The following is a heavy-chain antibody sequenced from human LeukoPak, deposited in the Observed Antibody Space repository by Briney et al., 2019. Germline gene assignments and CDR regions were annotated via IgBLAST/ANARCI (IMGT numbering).Heavy chain of an antibody. D-gene: IGHD6-13*01. V-gene: IGHV4-59*08. CDR3: ARRRRKEAAGSRGDAFDI. CDR2: VYYSGSI. J-gene: IGHJ3*02. Sequence: SETLSLTCTVSGGFINDYYWNWIRQPPGQGLEWIGYVYYSGSINYNPSLKSRVTISVDTSKNQFSLKLNYVTDADTALYYCARRRRKEAAGSRGDAFDIWGQGTMVTVSS. CDR1: GGFINDYY.